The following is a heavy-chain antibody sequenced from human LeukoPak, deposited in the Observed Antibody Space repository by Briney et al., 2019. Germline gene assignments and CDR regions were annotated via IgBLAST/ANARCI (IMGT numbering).Heavy chain of an antibody. Sequence: PGGSLRLSCAASGFTFSTYAMSWVRQAPGKGLEWVSSISSSSSYIYYADSVKGRFTISRDNAKNSLYLQMNSLRAEDTAVYYCARDPGYSGYDYGSYWGQGTLVTVSS. CDR3: ARDPGYSGYDYGSY. CDR1: GFTFSTYA. CDR2: ISSSSSYI. D-gene: IGHD5-12*01. J-gene: IGHJ4*02. V-gene: IGHV3-21*01.